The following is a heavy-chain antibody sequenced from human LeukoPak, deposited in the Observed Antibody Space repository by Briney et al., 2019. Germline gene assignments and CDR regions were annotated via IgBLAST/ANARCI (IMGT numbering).Heavy chain of an antibody. CDR2: IYTSGST. V-gene: IGHV4-4*07. CDR1: GGSISSYY. D-gene: IGHD2-15*01. CDR3: ASRDVLTNAFDI. Sequence: SETLSLTCTVSGGSISSYYWSWIRQPAGKGLEWIGRIYTSGSTNYNPSLKSRVTMSVDTSKNQFSLKLSSVTAADTAVYYCASRDVLTNAFDIWGQGTMVTVSS. J-gene: IGHJ3*02.